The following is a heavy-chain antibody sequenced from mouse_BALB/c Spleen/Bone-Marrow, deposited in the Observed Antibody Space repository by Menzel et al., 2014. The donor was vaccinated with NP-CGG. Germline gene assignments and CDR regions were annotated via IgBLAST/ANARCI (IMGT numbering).Heavy chain of an antibody. J-gene: IGHJ2*01. CDR1: GYTFTSHT. CDR2: INPSSGYT. V-gene: IGHV1-4*01. CDR3: ARRDYFDY. Sequence: QVQLQQSGAELARPGASVKMSCKASGYTFTSHTMHWVKQRPGQGLEWIGYINPSSGYTNYNQKFKDKATLTADKSSSTDYMQLSSLTSEDSAVYYCARRDYFDYWGQGTTLTVSS.